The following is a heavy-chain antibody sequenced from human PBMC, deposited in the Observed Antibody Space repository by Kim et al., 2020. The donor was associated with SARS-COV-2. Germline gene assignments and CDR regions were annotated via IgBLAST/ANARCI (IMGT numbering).Heavy chain of an antibody. J-gene: IGHJ3*02. CDR1: GGSISSGDYY. D-gene: IGHD2-2*01. V-gene: IGHV4-30-4*01. CDR2: IYYSGST. CDR3: ARDWYCSSTSCYDYYGSGRGAFDI. Sequence: SETLSLTCTVSGGSISSGDYYWSWIRQPPGKGLEWIGYIYYSGSTYYNPSLKSRVTISVDTSKNQFSLKLSSVTAADTAVYYCARDWYCSSTSCYDYYGSGRGAFDIWGQGTMVTVSS.